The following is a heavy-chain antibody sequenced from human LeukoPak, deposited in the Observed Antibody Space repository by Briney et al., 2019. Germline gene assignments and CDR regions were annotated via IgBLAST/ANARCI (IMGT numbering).Heavy chain of an antibody. D-gene: IGHD1-14*01. CDR3: ARDRTPGLDY. CDR2: ISSSSSTI. CDR1: GFTFSSYS. Sequence: GGSLRLSCAASGFTFSSYSMNWVRQAPGKGLEWVSYISSSSSTIYYADSVKGRFTISRDNAKNSLYLQMNSLRAEDTAVYYCARDRTPGLDYWGQGTLVTVSS. V-gene: IGHV3-48*04. J-gene: IGHJ4*02.